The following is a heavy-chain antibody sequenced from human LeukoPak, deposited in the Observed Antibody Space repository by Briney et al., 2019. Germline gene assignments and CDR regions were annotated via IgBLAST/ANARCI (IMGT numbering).Heavy chain of an antibody. CDR3: ARDLAGTGD. CDR1: GGSISSHY. CDR2: IYYSGST. Sequence: SETLSLTCTVSGGSISSHYWSWIRQPPGKGLEGIGYIYYSGSTNYNPSLKSRVTISVDTSKNQFSLKLSSVTAADTAVYYCARDLAGTGDWGQGTLVTVSS. D-gene: IGHD1-7*01. V-gene: IGHV4-59*11. J-gene: IGHJ4*02.